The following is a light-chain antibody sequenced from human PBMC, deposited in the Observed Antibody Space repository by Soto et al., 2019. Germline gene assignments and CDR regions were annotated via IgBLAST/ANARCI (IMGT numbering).Light chain of an antibody. V-gene: IGKV2-30*01. CDR1: QSLVYSDGDTY. Sequence: DVVIIQPPLSLPVTLGQPVSISCRSSQSLVYSDGDTYLNWFQQRPGQSPRRLIYKVSNRDSGAPDMLRGGGSGTVYTQKISRGGGGVFGVFYCRKGTHGPFIFAPGTKVNI. J-gene: IGKJ3*01. CDR2: KVS. CDR3: RKGTHGPFI.